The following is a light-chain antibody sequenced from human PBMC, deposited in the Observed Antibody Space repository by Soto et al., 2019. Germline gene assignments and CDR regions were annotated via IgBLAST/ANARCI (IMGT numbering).Light chain of an antibody. V-gene: IGLV6-57*03. J-gene: IGLJ2*01. CDR3: QSYDSTNVV. CDR2: EDN. CDR1: SGSIASNY. Sequence: NFMLTQPHSVSESPGKTITISCTRSSGSIASNYVQWYQQRPGSAPTTMIYEDNQRPSGVPDRFSGSIDGSSNSASLTISGLKTEDEADYYCQSYDSTNVVFGGGTKLTVL.